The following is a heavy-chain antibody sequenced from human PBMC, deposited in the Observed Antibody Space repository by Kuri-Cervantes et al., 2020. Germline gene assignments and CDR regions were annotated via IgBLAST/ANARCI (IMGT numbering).Heavy chain of an antibody. CDR1: TFSSSW. V-gene: IGHV4-39*07. CDR3: AREVGYCSGGSCSNWFDP. D-gene: IGHD2-15*01. J-gene: IGHJ5*02. Sequence: TFSSSWMTWVRQAPGKGREWIGSTYYSGSTYYNPSLKSRVTISVDTSKNQFSLKLSSVTAADTAVYYCAREVGYCSGGSCSNWFDPWGQGTLVTVSS. CDR2: TYYSGST.